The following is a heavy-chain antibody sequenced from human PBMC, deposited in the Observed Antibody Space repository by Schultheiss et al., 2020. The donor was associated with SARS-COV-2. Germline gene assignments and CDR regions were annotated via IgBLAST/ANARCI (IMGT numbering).Heavy chain of an antibody. V-gene: IGHV4-59*12. J-gene: IGHJ5*02. Sequence: SETLSLTCTVSGGSISSYYWSWIRQPPGKGLEWIGYIYYSGSTNYNPSLKSRVTMSVDTSKNQFSLKLSSVTAADTAVYYCARGGPFEDIVVVPAAIRWFDPWGQGTLVTVSS. CDR2: IYYSGST. D-gene: IGHD2-2*02. CDR1: GGSISSYY. CDR3: ARGGPFEDIVVVPAAIRWFDP.